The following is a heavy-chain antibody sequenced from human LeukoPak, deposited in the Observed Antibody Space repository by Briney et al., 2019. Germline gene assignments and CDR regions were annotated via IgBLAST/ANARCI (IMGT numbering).Heavy chain of an antibody. J-gene: IGHJ1*01. Sequence: ASVKVSCKASGGTFISYAISWVRQAPGQGLEWMGGIIPIFGTANYAQKFQGRVTITADESTSTAYMELSSLRSEDTAVYYCARATQQWLVLDLYFQHWGQGTLVTVSS. CDR3: ARATQQWLVLDLYFQH. V-gene: IGHV1-69*13. CDR1: GGTFISYA. D-gene: IGHD6-19*01. CDR2: IIPIFGTA.